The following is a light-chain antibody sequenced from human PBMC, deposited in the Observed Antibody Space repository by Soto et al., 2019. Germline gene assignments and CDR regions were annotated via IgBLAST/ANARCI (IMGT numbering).Light chain of an antibody. CDR3: QRYNNWPLT. J-gene: IGKJ4*01. Sequence: EIVLTQSPAALSLSPGRGVTLSGSASRAISDTLAWYQQKPGQPPRLLIYDSSTRAIGIPIRFSGSRSGTEFILTINGLQFEDFAVYYCQRYNNWPLTFGGGTKVDIK. CDR2: DSS. V-gene: IGKV3-15*01. CDR1: RAISDT.